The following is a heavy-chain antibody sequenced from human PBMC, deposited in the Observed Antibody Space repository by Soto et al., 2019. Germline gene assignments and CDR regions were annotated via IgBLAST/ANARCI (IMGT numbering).Heavy chain of an antibody. CDR1: GDSISSADYY. V-gene: IGHV4-30-4*01. CDR2: IFYSGTT. D-gene: IGHD1-1*01. Sequence: QVQLQESGPGLVRPSQTLSLPCTVSGDSISSADYYWSWIRQPPGKGLEWIGHIFYSGTTYYNPSLKSRLTISVDTSKNHFSLRLTSVTAADTAVYYCARDLWVEPELYYYGMDVWGQGTTVTVSS. CDR3: ARDLWVEPELYYYGMDV. J-gene: IGHJ6*02.